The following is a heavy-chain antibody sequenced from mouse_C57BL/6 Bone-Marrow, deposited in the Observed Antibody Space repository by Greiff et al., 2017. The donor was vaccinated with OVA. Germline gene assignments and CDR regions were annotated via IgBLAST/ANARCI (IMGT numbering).Heavy chain of an antibody. CDR3: ARGRSSGYGNYYAMDY. Sequence: QVQLQQPGAELVKPGASVKLSCKASGYTFTSYWMHWVKQRPGRGLEWIGRIDPNSGGTKYNEKFKSKATLTVDKPSSTAYMQLSSLTSEDSAVYYCARGRSSGYGNYYAMDYWGRGTSVTVSS. CDR2: IDPNSGGT. V-gene: IGHV1-72*01. CDR1: GYTFTSYW. D-gene: IGHD3-1*01. J-gene: IGHJ4*01.